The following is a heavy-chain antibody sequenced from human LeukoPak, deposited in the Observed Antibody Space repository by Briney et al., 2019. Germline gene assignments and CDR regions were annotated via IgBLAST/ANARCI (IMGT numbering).Heavy chain of an antibody. J-gene: IGHJ4*02. Sequence: GGSLRLSCAASGFTFSSYLMSWVRQAPGKGLEWVANIKHDGSEKYYVDSVKGRFTISRDNPKNTLYLQMNSLRAEDTAVYFCANRGIVIRAVIIVGFHKEAYYFDYWGQGALVTVSS. D-gene: IGHD3-10*01. V-gene: IGHV3-7*03. CDR1: GFTFSSYL. CDR2: IKHDGSEK. CDR3: ANRGIVIRAVIIVGFHKEAYYFDY.